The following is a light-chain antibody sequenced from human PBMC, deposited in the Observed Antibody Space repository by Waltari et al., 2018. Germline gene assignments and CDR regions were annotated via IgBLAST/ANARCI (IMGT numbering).Light chain of an antibody. CDR3: QAWDSSTEDVV. Sequence: SYELTQPPSVSVSPGQTASITCSGDKLGDKYACWYQQKPGQSPVLVIYQDSKRPSGIPERFSGSNSGNTATLTISGTRAMDEADYYCQAWDSSTEDVVFGGGTKLTVL. V-gene: IGLV3-1*01. J-gene: IGLJ2*01. CDR2: QDS. CDR1: KLGDKY.